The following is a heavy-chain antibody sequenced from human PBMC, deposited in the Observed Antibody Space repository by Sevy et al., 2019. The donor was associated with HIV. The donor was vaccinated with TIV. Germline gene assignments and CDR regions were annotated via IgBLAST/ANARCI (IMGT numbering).Heavy chain of an antibody. D-gene: IGHD3-22*01. CDR2: ISSSGGST. CDR1: GFTFISYS. Sequence: GGSLRLSCAASGFTFISYSMSWVRQAPGKGLEWVSSISSSGGSTYYADSVKGRFTISRDNSNNILDLKMNCLRADDTAVYYCAKEDTSGFYWGQGTLVTVSS. V-gene: IGHV3-23*01. J-gene: IGHJ4*02. CDR3: AKEDTSGFY.